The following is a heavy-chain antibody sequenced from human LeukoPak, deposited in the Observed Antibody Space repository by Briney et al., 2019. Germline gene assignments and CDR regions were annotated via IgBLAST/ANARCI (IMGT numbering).Heavy chain of an antibody. CDR3: ASGEAYYDFWSGYKAFDY. D-gene: IGHD3-3*01. CDR1: GGTFSRYA. J-gene: IGHJ4*02. CDR2: INPSGGST. V-gene: IGHV1-46*01. Sequence: ASVNVSCKASGGTFSRYAISWVRQAPGQGLEWMGKINPSGGSTSYAQKFQGRVTMTRDTSTSTVYMELSSLRSEDTAVYYCASGEAYYDFWSGYKAFDYWGQGTLVTVSS.